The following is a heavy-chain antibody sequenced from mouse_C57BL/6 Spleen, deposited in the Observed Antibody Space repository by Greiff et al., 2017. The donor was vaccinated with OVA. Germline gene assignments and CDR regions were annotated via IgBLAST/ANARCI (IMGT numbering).Heavy chain of an antibody. CDR1: GYSITSGYY. CDR2: ISYDGSN. V-gene: IGHV3-6*01. Sequence: ESGPGLVKPSQSLSLTCSVTGYSITSGYYWNWIRQFPGNKLEWMGYISYDGSNNYNPSLKNRISITRDTYKNQFFLKLNSVTTEDTATYYCARVGSSYWYVDVWGTGTTVIVSA. D-gene: IGHD1-1*01. J-gene: IGHJ1*03. CDR3: ARVGSSYWYVDV.